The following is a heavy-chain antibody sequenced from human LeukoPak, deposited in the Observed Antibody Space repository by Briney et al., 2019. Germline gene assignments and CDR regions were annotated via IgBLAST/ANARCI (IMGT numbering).Heavy chain of an antibody. CDR3: ARADYGDYVKLRYFDL. J-gene: IGHJ2*01. CDR1: GYSFTNYW. D-gene: IGHD4-17*01. Sequence: PGESLKISCRGSGYSFTNYWIGWVRQMPGKGLEWMGIIYPGDSDTRYSPSFQGQVTISADKSISAAYLQLSSLTASDTAMYYCARADYGDYVKLRYFDLWGRGTLVTVSS. CDR2: IYPGDSDT. V-gene: IGHV5-51*01.